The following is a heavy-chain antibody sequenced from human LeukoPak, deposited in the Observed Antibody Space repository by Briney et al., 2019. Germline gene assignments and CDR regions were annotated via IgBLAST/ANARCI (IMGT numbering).Heavy chain of an antibody. CDR3: ARAHRSDDSSGYYYAGY. V-gene: IGHV1-69*01. Sequence: AASVKVSCKASGGTLSRYAISWVRQAPGQGLEWMGGIIPIFGTTNYAQKFQGRVTITADESTSTAYMELSSLRSEDTAVYYCARAHRSDDSSGYYYAGYWGQGTLVTVSS. D-gene: IGHD3-22*01. CDR1: GGTLSRYA. CDR2: IIPIFGTT. J-gene: IGHJ4*02.